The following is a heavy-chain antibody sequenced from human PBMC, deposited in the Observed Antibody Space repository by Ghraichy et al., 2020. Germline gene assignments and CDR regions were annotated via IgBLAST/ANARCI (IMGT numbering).Heavy chain of an antibody. J-gene: IGHJ4*02. Sequence: ASVKVSCKASGYSFTNYDFSWVRQATGQGLEWMGWMNPNSGNTGYAQKFQGRVTLTRITSTSTAYMELSSLRSEDTAVYYCVRVLAVVGREGDYYFDSWGQGTLVTVSS. V-gene: IGHV1-8*01. D-gene: IGHD6-13*01. CDR2: MNPNSGNT. CDR3: VRVLAVVGREGDYYFDS. CDR1: GYSFTNYD.